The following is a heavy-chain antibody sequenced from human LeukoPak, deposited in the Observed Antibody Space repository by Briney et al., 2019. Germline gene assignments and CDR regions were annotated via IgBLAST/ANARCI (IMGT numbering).Heavy chain of an antibody. Sequence: SETLSLTCTLSGDSITSSDHYWVWIRQSPGKGLEWIGSVSHSGNTYYKSSLRSRVTVCLDTSKNEFSLILTSVTAADTAEYYCARHLYYSASAFWYIDLWGRGTLVIVSP. J-gene: IGHJ2*01. CDR2: VSHSGNT. D-gene: IGHD3-10*01. CDR1: GDSITSSDHY. V-gene: IGHV4-39*01. CDR3: ARHLYYSASAFWYIDL.